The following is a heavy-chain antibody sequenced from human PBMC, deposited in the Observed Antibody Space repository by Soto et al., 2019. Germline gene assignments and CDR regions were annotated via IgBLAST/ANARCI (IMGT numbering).Heavy chain of an antibody. Sequence: SETLSLTCTVSGGSISSSSYYWGWIRQPPGKGLEWIGSIYYSGSTYYNPSLKSRVTISVDTSKNQFSLKLSSVTAADTAVYYCARHLGSGYSSDWGQGTLVTVS. CDR3: ARHLGSGYSSD. D-gene: IGHD3-22*01. CDR2: IYYSGST. J-gene: IGHJ4*02. CDR1: GGSISSSSYY. V-gene: IGHV4-39*01.